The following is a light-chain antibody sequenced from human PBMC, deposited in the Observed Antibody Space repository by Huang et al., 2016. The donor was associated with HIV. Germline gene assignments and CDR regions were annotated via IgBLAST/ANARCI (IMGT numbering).Light chain of an antibody. CDR3: QQLHSYPRT. J-gene: IGKJ2*01. CDR1: QAINNY. V-gene: IGKV1-9*01. Sequence: IQLTQSPSSLSASVGDRVTITCRASQAINNYLAWYQQKPGKAPKLLIYKTSTLQDDVPSRYSGSGAGTDFTLTISSLQPEDFATYYCQQLHSYPRTFGQGTKLDIK. CDR2: KTS.